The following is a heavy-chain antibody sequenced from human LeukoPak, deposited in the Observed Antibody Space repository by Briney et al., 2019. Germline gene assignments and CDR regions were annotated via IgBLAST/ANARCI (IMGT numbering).Heavy chain of an antibody. CDR3: ARAEKIAVAGMGYYFDY. J-gene: IGHJ4*02. D-gene: IGHD6-19*01. CDR2: ISGSGGST. CDR1: GFTFSSYA. V-gene: IGHV3-23*01. Sequence: GGSLRLSCAASGFTFSSYAMSWVRQAPGKGLEWVSAISGSGGSTYYADSVKGRFTISRDNSKNTLYLQMNSLRAEDTAVYYCARAEKIAVAGMGYYFDYWGQGTLVTVSS.